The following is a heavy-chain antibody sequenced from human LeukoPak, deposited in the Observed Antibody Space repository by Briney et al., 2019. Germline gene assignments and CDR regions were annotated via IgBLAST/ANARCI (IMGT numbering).Heavy chain of an antibody. J-gene: IGHJ4*02. V-gene: IGHV3-23*01. D-gene: IGHD3-22*01. CDR1: GITLSNYG. Sequence: GGSLRLSCAVSGITLSNYGMSWVRQAPGKGLEWVAGISDRGSRTNYADSVKGRFTISTDHPKNTLCLQMNSLRAEDTAVYFCAKRGVVIRVILVGFHTEAYYFDSWGQGALVTVSS. CDR2: ISDRGSRT. CDR3: AKRGVVIRVILVGFHTEAYYFDS.